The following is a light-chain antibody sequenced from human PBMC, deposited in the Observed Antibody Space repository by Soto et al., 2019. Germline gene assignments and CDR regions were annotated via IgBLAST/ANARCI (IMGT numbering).Light chain of an antibody. CDR3: SSYTSSTFYV. V-gene: IGLV2-14*01. Sequence: QSVLTHPASVSGSPGQSITISCTGTSSDVGGYNYVSWYQQQSGKAPKLMIHEVSNRPSGVSNRFSGSKSGNTASLTISGLQAEDEADYYCSSYTSSTFYVFGTGTKVTVL. CDR2: EVS. CDR1: SSDVGGYNY. J-gene: IGLJ1*01.